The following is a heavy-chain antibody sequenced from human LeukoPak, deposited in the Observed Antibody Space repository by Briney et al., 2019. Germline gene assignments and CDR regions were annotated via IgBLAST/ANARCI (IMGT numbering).Heavy chain of an antibody. CDR3: ARDAVAARLRSYYYYMDV. CDR1: GGTFSSYA. J-gene: IGHJ6*03. Sequence: SVKVSCKASGGTFSSYATSWVRQAPGQGLEWMGGIIPIFGTANYAQKFQGRVTITADESTSTAYMELSSLRSEDTAVYYCARDAVAARLRSYYYYMDVWGKGTTVTVSS. V-gene: IGHV1-69*13. D-gene: IGHD6-6*01. CDR2: IIPIFGTA.